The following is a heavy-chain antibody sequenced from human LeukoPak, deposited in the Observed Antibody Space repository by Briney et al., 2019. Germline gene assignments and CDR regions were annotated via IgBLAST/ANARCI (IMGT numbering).Heavy chain of an antibody. CDR3: ARTYCTSSSCYRAAFDI. CDR1: GGSIRSYY. J-gene: IGHJ3*02. Sequence: SETLSLTCTVSGGSIRSYYWSWSRQPPGKGLEWIGYIYYSGSTNYNPSLKSRVTISVDTSKNQFSLKLSSVTAADTAVYYCARTYCTSSSCYRAAFDIWGQGTMVTVSS. CDR2: IYYSGST. V-gene: IGHV4-59*01. D-gene: IGHD2-2*01.